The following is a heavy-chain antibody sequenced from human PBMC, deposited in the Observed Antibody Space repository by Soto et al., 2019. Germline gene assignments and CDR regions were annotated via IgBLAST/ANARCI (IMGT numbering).Heavy chain of an antibody. D-gene: IGHD3-10*01. Sequence: GGSLRLSCAVSGFTFSKYWMHWVRQAPGKGLEWVAVITYDGTFKYYADSVKGRFTISRDNSKNTLYLQMNSLRAEDTAVYYCAKDRYYGSGSYYNALDYRGQGTLVTVSS. V-gene: IGHV3-30*18. CDR1: GFTFSKYW. J-gene: IGHJ4*02. CDR3: AKDRYYGSGSYYNALDY. CDR2: ITYDGTFK.